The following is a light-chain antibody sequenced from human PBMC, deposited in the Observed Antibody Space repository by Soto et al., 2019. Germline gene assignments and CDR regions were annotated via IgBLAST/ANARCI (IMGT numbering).Light chain of an antibody. V-gene: IGKV3-20*01. CDR3: QQYGGSRWT. CDR2: GAS. J-gene: IGKJ1*01. CDR1: QSVSSTY. Sequence: EMVLTKSRGTLALSPGERATLSCRASQSVSSTYLAWYQQKPGQAPRLLIYGASNRATGIPGRFSGSGSGTDLTLTLSRLEPEDFAVYYCQQYGGSRWTFGQGTRVDI.